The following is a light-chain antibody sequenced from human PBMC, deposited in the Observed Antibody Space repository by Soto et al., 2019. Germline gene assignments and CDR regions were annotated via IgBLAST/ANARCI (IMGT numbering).Light chain of an antibody. J-gene: IGKJ3*01. V-gene: IGKV3-11*01. CDR2: DAS. Sequence: EIVLTQSPATLSLSPGERATLSCRASQSLSSYLAWYQQKPGQAPRLLIYDASNRATGIPARFSGSGSGTDFTLTISSLEPEDFAVYYCQQRSNWVFTFGPGTKVDIK. CDR1: QSLSSY. CDR3: QQRSNWVFT.